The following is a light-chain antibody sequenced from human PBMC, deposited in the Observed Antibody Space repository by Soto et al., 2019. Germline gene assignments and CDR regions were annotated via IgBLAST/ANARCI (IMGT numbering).Light chain of an antibody. Sequence: DMQMTQAPSTLSASVGDRVTLACRASQSISSWLAWYQQKPGKAPKLLIYDASSLESGVPSRFSGRGSGTEFTLTISSLQPDDFATYYCQQYNSYWTFGQGTKVDI. CDR2: DAS. J-gene: IGKJ1*01. CDR3: QQYNSYWT. CDR1: QSISSW. V-gene: IGKV1-5*01.